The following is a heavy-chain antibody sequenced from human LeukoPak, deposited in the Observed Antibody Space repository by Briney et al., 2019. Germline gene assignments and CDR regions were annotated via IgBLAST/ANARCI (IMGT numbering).Heavy chain of an antibody. CDR3: TREGGGDTYYFDY. CDR1: GFTFSNAW. V-gene: IGHV3-15*01. J-gene: IGHJ4*02. D-gene: IGHD2-21*02. Sequence: PGGSLRLSCAASGFTFSNAWMSWVRQAPGKGLEWVGRIKSKTDGGTTDYAAPVKGRFTISRDDSKSIAYLQMNSLKTEDTAVYYCTREGGGDTYYFDYWGQGTLVTVSS. CDR2: IKSKTDGGTT.